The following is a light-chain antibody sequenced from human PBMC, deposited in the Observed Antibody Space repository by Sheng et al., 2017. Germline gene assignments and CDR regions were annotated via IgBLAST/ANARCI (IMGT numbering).Light chain of an antibody. CDR2: AAS. CDR3: QQSHSTPQT. V-gene: IGKV1-39*01. Sequence: DIQMTQSPSTLAASVGDRVTITCRASQSISSWLAWYQQKPGKAPKLLIYAASSLQSGVPSRFSGSGSGTDFTLTITSLQSEDSATYYCQQSHSTPQTFGQGTKVEIK. J-gene: IGKJ1*01. CDR1: QSISSW.